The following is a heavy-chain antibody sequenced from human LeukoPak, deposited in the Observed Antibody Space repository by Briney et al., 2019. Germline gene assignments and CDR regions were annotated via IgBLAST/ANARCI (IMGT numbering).Heavy chain of an antibody. Sequence: GGSLRLSCAASGFTFSSYEMNWVRRAPGKGLEWVSYISSSGSVIYYADSVKGRFTISRDNPKNSLYLQMNSLRAEDTAVYYCARESYNYDSSGAFDIWGQGTMVTVSS. CDR2: ISSSGSVI. V-gene: IGHV3-48*03. CDR3: ARESYNYDSSGAFDI. J-gene: IGHJ3*02. D-gene: IGHD3-22*01. CDR1: GFTFSSYE.